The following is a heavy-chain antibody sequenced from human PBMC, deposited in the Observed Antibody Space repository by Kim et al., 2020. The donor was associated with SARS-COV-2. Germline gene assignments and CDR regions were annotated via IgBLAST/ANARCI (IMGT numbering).Heavy chain of an antibody. D-gene: IGHD7-27*01. V-gene: IGHV4-34*01. Sequence: SETLSLTCAVYGGSFSGYYWSWIRQPPGKGLEWIGEINHSGSTNYNPSLKSRVTISVDTSKNQFSLKLSSVTAADTAVYYCAIAIKTGGFDYWGQGTLVT. CDR3: AIAIKTGGFDY. J-gene: IGHJ4*02. CDR1: GGSFSGYY. CDR2: INHSGST.